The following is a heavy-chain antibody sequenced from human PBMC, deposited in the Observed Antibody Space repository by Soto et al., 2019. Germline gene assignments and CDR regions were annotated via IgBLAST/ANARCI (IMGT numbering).Heavy chain of an antibody. CDR3: ARQNSYFDY. CDR2: ISAYNANA. CDR1: GYTFRNFG. Sequence: QIRLLQSGAEVKKPGASVKVTCKASGYTFRNFGISWVRQAPGQGLEWMGWISAYNANANYAQKFQGRLTMTADTSTSTAYMELRSLRSDDTAVYYGARQNSYFDYWGQGTLVTLSS. J-gene: IGHJ4*02. V-gene: IGHV1-18*01.